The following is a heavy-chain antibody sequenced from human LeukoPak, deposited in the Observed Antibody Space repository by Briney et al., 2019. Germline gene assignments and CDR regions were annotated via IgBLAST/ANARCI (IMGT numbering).Heavy chain of an antibody. D-gene: IGHD3-3*01. Sequence: GASVKVSCKASGYTFTSYGISWVRQAPGQGLEWMGWISAYNGNTNYAQKLQGRVTMTTDTSTSTAYMDLRSLRSDDTAVYYCARDYYERSGYYTQKFDYWGQGTLVTVSS. CDR1: GYTFTSYG. CDR3: ARDYYERSGYYTQKFDY. V-gene: IGHV1-18*01. CDR2: ISAYNGNT. J-gene: IGHJ4*02.